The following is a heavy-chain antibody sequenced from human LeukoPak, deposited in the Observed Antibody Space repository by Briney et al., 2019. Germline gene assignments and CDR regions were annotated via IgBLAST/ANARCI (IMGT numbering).Heavy chain of an antibody. Sequence: GGSVRLSCAASGFTFSSYGMHWVRQAPGKGLEWVAVIWYDGSNKYYADSVKGRFTISRDNSKNTLYLQMNSLRAEDTAVYYCARFPHDYGGNDAFDIWGQGTMVTVSS. CDR1: GFTFSSYG. V-gene: IGHV3-33*01. J-gene: IGHJ3*02. CDR2: IWYDGSNK. CDR3: ARFPHDYGGNDAFDI. D-gene: IGHD4-23*01.